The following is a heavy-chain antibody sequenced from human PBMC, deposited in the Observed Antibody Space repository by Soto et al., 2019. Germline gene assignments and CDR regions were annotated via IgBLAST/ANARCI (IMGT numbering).Heavy chain of an antibody. CDR1: GFTFSDAW. V-gene: IGHV3-15*01. D-gene: IGHD6-19*01. J-gene: IGHJ4*02. Sequence: EVQLVESGGGLVKPGGSLRLSCAASGFTFSDAWMSWVRQAPGKGLEWAGRIKSETDGGTTDYAAPVKGRFTIIRDDSKNTLYLQMDSLKPEDTAVYYCTTDRQHSAGCAIDHWGPGTLVTVSS. CDR3: TTDRQHSAGCAIDH. CDR2: IKSETDGGTT.